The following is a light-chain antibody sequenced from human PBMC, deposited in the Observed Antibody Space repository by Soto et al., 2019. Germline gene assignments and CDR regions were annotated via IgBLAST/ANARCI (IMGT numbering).Light chain of an antibody. J-gene: IGKJ5*01. V-gene: IGKV1-39*01. Sequence: DIQMTQSPSSLSPSVGDRVTITCRASQSISSYLNWYQQKPGKAPKLLIYAASSLQSGVPSRFSGSGSGTDFTLTISSLQPEDVATYYCQPSYSTPITFGQGTRLEIK. CDR3: QPSYSTPIT. CDR2: AAS. CDR1: QSISSY.